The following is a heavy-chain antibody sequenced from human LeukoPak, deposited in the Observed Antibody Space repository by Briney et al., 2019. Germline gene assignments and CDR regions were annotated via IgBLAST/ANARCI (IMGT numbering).Heavy chain of an antibody. Sequence: GGSLRLSCAASGFTFSSYWMSWVRQAPGKGLEWVANIKQDGSEKYYVDSVKGRFTISRDNSKNTLYLQMNSLRAEDTAVYYCAKGYSYGLDAFDIWGQGTMVTVSS. CDR3: AKGYSYGLDAFDI. CDR2: IKQDGSEK. D-gene: IGHD5-18*01. J-gene: IGHJ3*02. CDR1: GFTFSSYW. V-gene: IGHV3-7*03.